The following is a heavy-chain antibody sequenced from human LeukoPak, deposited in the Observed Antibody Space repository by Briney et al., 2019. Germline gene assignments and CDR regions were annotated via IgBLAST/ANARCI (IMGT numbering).Heavy chain of an antibody. D-gene: IGHD6-19*01. Sequence: GASVKVSCKSSGYTFTNFGINWVRQAPGQGLEWMGWISGHNGKTNYAQKFQGRVTMTTHTSTSAVYMELRSLRSDDTATYYCARSYIGVGGPHYFAYWGQGTLVTVSS. CDR3: ARSYIGVGGPHYFAY. CDR2: ISGHNGKT. CDR1: GYTFTNFG. V-gene: IGHV1-18*01. J-gene: IGHJ4*02.